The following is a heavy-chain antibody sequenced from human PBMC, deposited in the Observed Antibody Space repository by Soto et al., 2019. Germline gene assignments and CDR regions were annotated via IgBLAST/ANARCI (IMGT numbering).Heavy chain of an antibody. Sequence: GESLKISCAASGFTFSNAWMSWVRQAPGKGLEWVGRIKSKTDGGTTDYAAPVKGRFTISRDDSKNTLYLQMNSLKTEDTAVYYCTTDKDQLGFDYWGQGTLVTVSS. CDR3: TTDKDQLGFDY. D-gene: IGHD1-1*01. J-gene: IGHJ4*02. CDR2: IKSKTDGGTT. CDR1: GFTFSNAW. V-gene: IGHV3-15*01.